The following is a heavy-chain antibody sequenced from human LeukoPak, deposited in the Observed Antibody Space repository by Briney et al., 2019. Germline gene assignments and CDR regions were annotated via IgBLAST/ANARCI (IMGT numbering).Heavy chain of an antibody. V-gene: IGHV3-74*01. Sequence: GGSLRLSCAASGFTFSSYWMHWVRQAPEKGLVWVSRINSDGSSTSYADSVKGRFTISRDNAKNTLYLQMNSLRAEDTAVYYCARVPNYSSSWYYGMDVWGQGTTVTVSS. D-gene: IGHD6-13*01. J-gene: IGHJ6*02. CDR3: ARVPNYSSSWYYGMDV. CDR2: INSDGSST. CDR1: GFTFSSYW.